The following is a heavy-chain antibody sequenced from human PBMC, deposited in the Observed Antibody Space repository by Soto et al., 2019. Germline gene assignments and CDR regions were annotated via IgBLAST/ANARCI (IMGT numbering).Heavy chain of an antibody. J-gene: IGHJ4*02. D-gene: IGHD5-12*01. CDR2: IYYSGST. CDR1: GGSISSYY. V-gene: IGHV4-59*01. Sequence: PSETLSLTCTVSGGSISSYYWSWIRQPPGKGLEWIGYIYYSGSTNYNPSLKSRVTISVATSKNQFSLKLSSVTAADTAVYYCAAKSGYDSTYSSDYWGQGTLVTVSS. CDR3: AAKSGYDSTYSSDY.